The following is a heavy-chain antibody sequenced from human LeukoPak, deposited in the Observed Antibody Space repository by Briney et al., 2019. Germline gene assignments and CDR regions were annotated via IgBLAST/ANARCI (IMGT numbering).Heavy chain of an antibody. V-gene: IGHV4-4*02. D-gene: IGHD5-12*01. CDR3: ARVEGRQWLRTWFDP. J-gene: IGHJ5*02. CDR2: IYHSGST. Sequence: SETLSLTCAVSGGSISSSNWWSWVRQPPGKGLEWIGEIYHSGSTNYNPSLKSRVTISVDKSKNQFSLKLSSVTAADTAVYYCARVEGRQWLRTWFDPWGQGTLVTVSS. CDR1: GGSISSSNW.